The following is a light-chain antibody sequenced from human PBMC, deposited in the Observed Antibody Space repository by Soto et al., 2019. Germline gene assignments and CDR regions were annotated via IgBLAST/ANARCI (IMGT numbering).Light chain of an antibody. Sequence: EIVLTQSPATLSLSPGERATLPCRASQSVSSYLAWYQQKPGQAPRLLIYDASNRATGIPARFSGSGSGTDFTLTISSLEPEDFAVYYCQQRSRTFGGGTKVEI. CDR1: QSVSSY. CDR3: QQRSRT. J-gene: IGKJ4*01. CDR2: DAS. V-gene: IGKV3-11*01.